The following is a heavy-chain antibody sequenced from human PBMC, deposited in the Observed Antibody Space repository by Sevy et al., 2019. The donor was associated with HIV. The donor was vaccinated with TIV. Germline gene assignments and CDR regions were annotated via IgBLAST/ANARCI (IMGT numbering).Heavy chain of an antibody. V-gene: IGHV1-2*06. CDR3: AMVLYYDSSAYYFVY. CDR2: INPNSGDT. D-gene: IGHD3-22*01. J-gene: IGHJ4*02. CDR1: GYMFIAYF. Sequence: ASVKVSCKASGYMFIAYFIHWVRQAPGQGLEWMGRINPNSGDTNYAQKFQGRVTMTRDTSINTAYMELSRMGSDDTAVYSCAMVLYYDSSAYYFVYLGQGTLVTVSS.